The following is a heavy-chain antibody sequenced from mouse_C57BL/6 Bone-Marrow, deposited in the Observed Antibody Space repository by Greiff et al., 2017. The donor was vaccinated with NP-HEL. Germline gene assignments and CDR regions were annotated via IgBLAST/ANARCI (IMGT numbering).Heavy chain of an antibody. Sequence: VQLQQSGAELVRPGASVTLSCKASGYTFTDYEMHWVKQTPVHGLEWIGAIDPETGGTAYNQKFKGKAILTADKSSSTAYMELRSLTSEDSAVYYCTRPPGRFYFDYWGQGTTLTVSS. V-gene: IGHV1-15*01. CDR1: GYTFTDYE. CDR2: IDPETGGT. J-gene: IGHJ2*01. CDR3: TRPPGRFYFDY. D-gene: IGHD1-1*01.